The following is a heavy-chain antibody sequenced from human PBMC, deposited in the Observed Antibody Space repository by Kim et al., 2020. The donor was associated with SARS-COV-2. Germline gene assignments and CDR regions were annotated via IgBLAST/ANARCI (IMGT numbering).Heavy chain of an antibody. Sequence: SETLSLTCTVSGGSIRSYYWSWIRQPPGKGLEWIGYIFYSGSTNYNPSLESRVTISVDTSKNQFSLKLSSVTAADTAVYYCARSSGYSLDNWFAPWGQGT. V-gene: IGHV4-59*13. D-gene: IGHD6-25*01. CDR2: IFYSGST. CDR1: GGSIRSYY. J-gene: IGHJ5*02. CDR3: ARSSGYSLDNWFAP.